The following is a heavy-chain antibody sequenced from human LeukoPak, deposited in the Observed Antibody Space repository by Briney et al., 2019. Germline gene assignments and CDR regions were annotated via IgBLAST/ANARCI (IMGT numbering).Heavy chain of an antibody. CDR2: INHSGGT. CDR3: ARGGSSWYYYYYYMDV. J-gene: IGHJ6*03. V-gene: IGHV4-34*01. Sequence: PSETLSLTCAVYGGSFSGYYWSWIRQPPGKGLEWIGEINHSGGTNYNPSLKSRVTISVDTSKNQFSLKLSSVTAADTAVYYCARGGSSWYYYYYYMDVWGKGTTVTVSS. CDR1: GGSFSGYY. D-gene: IGHD6-13*01.